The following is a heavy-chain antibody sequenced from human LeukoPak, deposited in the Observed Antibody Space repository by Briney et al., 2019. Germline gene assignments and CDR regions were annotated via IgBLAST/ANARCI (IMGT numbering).Heavy chain of an antibody. CDR3: ARDQVKGYFDY. J-gene: IGHJ4*02. CDR1: GGSLSRYY. Sequence: SETLSLTCTVSGGSLSRYYWSWIRQPPGKGLEWIGYIYYSASTNYNPSLKSRVTISVDTSKNQFSLKLSSVTAADTAVYYCARDQVKGYFDYWGQGTLVTVSS. D-gene: IGHD2-21*01. V-gene: IGHV4-59*01. CDR2: IYYSAST.